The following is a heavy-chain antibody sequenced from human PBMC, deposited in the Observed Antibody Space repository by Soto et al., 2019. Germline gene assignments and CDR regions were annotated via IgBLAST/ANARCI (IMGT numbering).Heavy chain of an antibody. CDR1: GFTFSSYA. J-gene: IGHJ5*02. V-gene: IGHV3-30-3*01. D-gene: IGHD3-22*01. CDR3: ARDPDSSGYCLNWFDP. Sequence: GGSLRLSCAASGFTFSSYAMHWVRQAPGKGLEWVAVISYDGSNKYYADSVKGRFTISRDNSKNTLYLQMNSLRAEDTAVYYCARDPDSSGYCLNWFDPWGQGTLVTVSS. CDR2: ISYDGSNK.